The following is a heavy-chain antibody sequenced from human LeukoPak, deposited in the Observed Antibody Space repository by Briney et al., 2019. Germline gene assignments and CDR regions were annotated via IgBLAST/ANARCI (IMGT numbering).Heavy chain of an antibody. CDR1: GYSFTSYW. Sequence: GESLKISCKGSGYSFTSYWIGWVRQAPGKGLEWVAFIRYDGSNKYYADSVKGRFTISRDNSKNTLYLQMNSLRAEDTAVYYSAKDFYGSGSGLLGYWGQGTLVTVSS. CDR2: IRYDGSNK. V-gene: IGHV3-30*02. D-gene: IGHD3-10*01. J-gene: IGHJ4*02. CDR3: AKDFYGSGSGLLGY.